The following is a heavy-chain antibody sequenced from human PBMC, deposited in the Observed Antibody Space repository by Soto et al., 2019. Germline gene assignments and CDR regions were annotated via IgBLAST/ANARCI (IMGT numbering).Heavy chain of an antibody. CDR2: INPAGNVQ. V-gene: IGHV3-7*01. J-gene: IGHJ3*02. CDR1: GLTFSISW. CDR3: ATANTPSAFDM. Sequence: VQLVESGGGLVQPGESLRLSCTASGLTFSISWMTWVRPAPGEGLEWVSNINPAGNVQHYADSVKERFTISRDNAENSLFLQMSGLRVEDTAVYYCATANTPSAFDMWGQGKMVTVSS.